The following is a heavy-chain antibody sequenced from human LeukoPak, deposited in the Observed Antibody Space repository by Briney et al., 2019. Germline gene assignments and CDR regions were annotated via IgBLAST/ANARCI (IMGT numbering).Heavy chain of an antibody. J-gene: IGHJ6*03. CDR1: GYTFTDYY. D-gene: IGHD3-3*01. V-gene: IGHV1-2*02. Sequence: ASVKVSCKASGYTFTDYYIHWVRQAPGQGLEWMGWINPNSGGTNYAQKFQGRVSMTRDTSISTAYMELSRLRSDDTAVYFYARVGAPGPPYYYYYMDVWGKGITVTVSS. CDR2: INPNSGGT. CDR3: ARVGAPGPPYYYYYMDV.